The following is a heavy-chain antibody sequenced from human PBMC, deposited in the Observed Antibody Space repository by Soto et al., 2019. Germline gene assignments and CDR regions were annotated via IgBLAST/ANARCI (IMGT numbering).Heavy chain of an antibody. CDR2: INPSGGST. CDR1: GYTFTSYY. Sequence: VSVKVSCKASGYTFTSYYMHWVRQAPGQGLEWMGIINPSGGSTSYAQKFQGRVTMTRDTSTSTVYMELSSLRSEDTAVYYCARDQKGQCSGGSCYNNWFDPWGQGTLVTVSS. V-gene: IGHV1-46*03. J-gene: IGHJ5*02. CDR3: ARDQKGQCSGGSCYNNWFDP. D-gene: IGHD2-15*01.